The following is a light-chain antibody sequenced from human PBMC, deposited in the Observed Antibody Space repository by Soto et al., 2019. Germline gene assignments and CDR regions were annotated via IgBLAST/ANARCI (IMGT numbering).Light chain of an antibody. Sequence: DIQMTQSPSAVSASVGDSVTITCRASQGVSTYLAWYQQKPGKAPNLLIFAATTLQSGVPSRFSGSVSGTDFTLTITSVQPEDLASYYCQQADTFPLTFGHGTKLEIK. CDR1: QGVSTY. CDR2: AAT. J-gene: IGKJ2*01. V-gene: IGKV1-12*01. CDR3: QQADTFPLT.